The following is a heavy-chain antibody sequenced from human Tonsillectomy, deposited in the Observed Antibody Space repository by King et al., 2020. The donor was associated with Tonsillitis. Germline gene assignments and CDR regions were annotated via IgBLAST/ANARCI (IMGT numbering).Heavy chain of an antibody. CDR3: ARNYYYGSGSYYGLSDAFDI. J-gene: IGHJ3*02. Sequence: EVQLVESGGGLVQPGGSLRLSCAASGLTFSRYWMHWVRQAPGKGLVWVSRIKSDGSSTRYADSVKGRFTISRDNAKNTLYLQMNSLRVEDTAVYYCARNYYYGSGSYYGLSDAFDIWGQGTMVTVSS. CDR2: IKSDGSST. CDR1: GLTFSRYW. D-gene: IGHD3-10*01. V-gene: IGHV3-74*01.